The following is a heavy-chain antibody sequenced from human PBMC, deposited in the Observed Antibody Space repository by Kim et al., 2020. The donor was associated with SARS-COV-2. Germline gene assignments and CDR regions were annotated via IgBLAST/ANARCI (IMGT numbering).Heavy chain of an antibody. D-gene: IGHD6-19*01. Sequence: ASVKVSCKASGFTFTNYFMHWVRQAPGQGLEWMGTINPTGAFTLFTQKYQGRVIITKDTSTSTVYMEVSSLRSEDTAVYYCAIEAALIAVREKNFDYWGQGTLVTVSS. V-gene: IGHV1-46*01. CDR1: GFTFTNYF. J-gene: IGHJ4*02. CDR3: AIEAALIAVREKNFDY. CDR2: INPTGAFT.